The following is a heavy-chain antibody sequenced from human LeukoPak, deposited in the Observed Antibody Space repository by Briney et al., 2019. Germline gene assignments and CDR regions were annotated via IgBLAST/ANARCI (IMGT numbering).Heavy chain of an antibody. CDR1: GFTFSDYY. CDR2: ISSSGSTI. J-gene: IGHJ4*02. D-gene: IGHD3-10*01. Sequence: GGSLRLSCAASGFTFSDYYMSWIRQAPGKGLEWVSYISSSGSTIYYADSVRGRFTISRDNAKNSLYLQMNSLGAEDTAVYYCARGLIRGPYYFDYWGQGTLVTVSS. CDR3: ARGLIRGPYYFDY. V-gene: IGHV3-11*01.